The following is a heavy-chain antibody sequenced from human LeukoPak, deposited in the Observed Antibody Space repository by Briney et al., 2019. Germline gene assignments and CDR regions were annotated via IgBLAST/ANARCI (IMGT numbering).Heavy chain of an antibody. CDR2: INPSGGST. J-gene: IGHJ6*02. CDR3: AREGGYGGNQSPPPENYYYYGMDV. CDR1: GYTFTSYY. D-gene: IGHD4-23*01. V-gene: IGHV1-46*01. Sequence: GASVKVSCKASGYTFTSYYMHWVRQAPGQRLEWMGIINPSGGSTSYAQKFQGRVTMTRDTSTSTVYMELSSLRSEDTAVYYCAREGGYGGNQSPPPENYYYYGMDVWGQGTTVTVSS.